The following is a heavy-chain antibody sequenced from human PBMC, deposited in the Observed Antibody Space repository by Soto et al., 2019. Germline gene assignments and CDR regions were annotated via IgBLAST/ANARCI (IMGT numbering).Heavy chain of an antibody. Sequence: ASVKVSCKASGYSFATYGFSWVRQAPGQGLECVGWISAHNGDTHYSQKFQGRVTLTTDTSTNTDYMELRSLTSDDTAVYYCARDSYSSSSFDYWGQGTLVTVSS. CDR3: ARDSYSSSSFDY. J-gene: IGHJ4*02. D-gene: IGHD6-6*01. V-gene: IGHV1-18*04. CDR2: ISAHNGDT. CDR1: GYSFATYG.